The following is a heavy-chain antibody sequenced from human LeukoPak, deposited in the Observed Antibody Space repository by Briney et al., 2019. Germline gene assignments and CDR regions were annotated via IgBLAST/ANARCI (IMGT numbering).Heavy chain of an antibody. J-gene: IGHJ4*02. CDR3: ARSPVGVRKKHDF. CDR2: MNPTSGHT. V-gene: IGHV1-8*01. CDR1: GYTFTSHD. Sequence: GASVKVSCKASGYTFTSHDINWVRQAPGQGLEWMGWMNPTSGHTGYAQKFQGRVTTTRDTSISTAYMELNSLTSEDTAVYYCARSPVGVRKKHDFWGQGTLVIVSS. D-gene: IGHD3-10*01.